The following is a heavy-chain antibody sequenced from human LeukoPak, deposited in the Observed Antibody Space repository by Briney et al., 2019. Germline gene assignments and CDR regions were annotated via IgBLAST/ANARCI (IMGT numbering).Heavy chain of an antibody. CDR1: GFTFSSYA. CDR2: VSPSGGRT. Sequence: PGGSLRLSCGSSGFTFSSYARSRVRQTPGRGLEWVAGVSPSGGRTIYADSAEGRFAISRDNSNDTVYLQLSSLRAEDSALYYCATVRGVYCSSPACYYYDAWGQGTPVTVSS. J-gene: IGHJ4*02. D-gene: IGHD2-2*01. V-gene: IGHV3-23*01. CDR3: ATVRGVYCSSPACYYYDA.